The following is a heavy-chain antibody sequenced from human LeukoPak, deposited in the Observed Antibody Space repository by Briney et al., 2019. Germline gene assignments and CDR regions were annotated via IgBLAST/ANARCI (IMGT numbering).Heavy chain of an antibody. CDR1: GFTVSSYW. J-gene: IGHJ4*01. CDR2: ISSDGTIT. Sequence: PGGSLRLSCAASGFTVSSYWMHWVRQAPGKGLVWVSRISSDGTITNYADSVKGRFTISRDNAKNTLYLQMNSLRVEDTAVYYCARFSPPPTWGHGTLVTVSS. CDR3: ARFSPPPT. V-gene: IGHV3-74*01.